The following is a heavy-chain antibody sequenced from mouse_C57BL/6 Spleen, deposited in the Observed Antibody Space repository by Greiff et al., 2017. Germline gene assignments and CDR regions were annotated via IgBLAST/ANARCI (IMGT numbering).Heavy chain of an antibody. CDR3: ARRIITGAMDY. Sequence: VQLQQPGAELVKPGASVKLSCKASGYTFTSYWMQWVKQRPGQGLEWIGEIDPSDSYTNYNQKFKGKATLTVDTSSSTAYMQLSRLTSEDSAVYYCARRIITGAMDYWGQGTSVTVSS. J-gene: IGHJ4*01. CDR2: IDPSDSYT. D-gene: IGHD1-1*01. CDR1: GYTFTSYW. V-gene: IGHV1-50*01.